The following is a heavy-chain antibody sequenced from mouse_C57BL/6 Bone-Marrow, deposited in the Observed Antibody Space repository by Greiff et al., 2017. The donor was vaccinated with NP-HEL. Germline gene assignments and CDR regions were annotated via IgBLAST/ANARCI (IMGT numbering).Heavy chain of an antibody. D-gene: IGHD1-1*01. J-gene: IGHJ3*01. V-gene: IGHV1-15*01. CDR1: GYTFTDYE. CDR2: IDPETGGT. Sequence: QVQLKQSGAELVRPGASVTLSCKASGYTFTDYEMHWVKQTPVHGLEWIGAIDPETGGTAYNQKFKGKAILTAAKSSSTAYMELRSLTSEDSAVYYCTRLRFYYGSSRDAAYWGQGTLVTVSA. CDR3: TRLRFYYGSSRDAAY.